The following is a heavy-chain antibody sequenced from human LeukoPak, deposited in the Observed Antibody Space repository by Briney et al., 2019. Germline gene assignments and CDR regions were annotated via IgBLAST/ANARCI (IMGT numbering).Heavy chain of an antibody. CDR3: ARDGRVRRVTLTPDY. D-gene: IGHD3-10*01. V-gene: IGHV3-74*01. Sequence: GGSLRLSCAASGFTFSSYWMHWVRQAPGKGLVWVSRINSDGSSTSYADSVKGRFTISRDNAKNTLYLQMNSLRAEDTAVYYCARDGRVRRVTLTPDYWGQGTLVTVSS. CDR2: INSDGSST. J-gene: IGHJ4*02. CDR1: GFTFSSYW.